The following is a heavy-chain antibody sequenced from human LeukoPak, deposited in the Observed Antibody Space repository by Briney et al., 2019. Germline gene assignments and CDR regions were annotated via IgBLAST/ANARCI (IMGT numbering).Heavy chain of an antibody. J-gene: IGHJ4*02. CDR1: GFTFSSYG. CDR2: ISYDGSNK. Sequence: GGSLRLSCAASGFTFSSYGMHWVRQAPGKGLEWVAVISYDGSNKYYADSVKGRFTISRDNSKNTLYLQMNSLRAEDTAVYYCAKDPYPGEQWQVISEYFDHWGQGTLVTVSS. CDR3: AKDPYPGEQWQVISEYFDH. V-gene: IGHV3-30*18. D-gene: IGHD6-19*01.